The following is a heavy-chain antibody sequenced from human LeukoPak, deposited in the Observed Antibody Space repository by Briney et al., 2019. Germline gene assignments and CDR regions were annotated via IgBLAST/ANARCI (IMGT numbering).Heavy chain of an antibody. V-gene: IGHV3-23*01. J-gene: IGHJ4*02. CDR3: AKRERYSNARATDFDY. CDR1: GFSFSTYA. D-gene: IGHD6-13*01. CDR2: IGYNGYFT. Sequence: PGGSLRLSCAASGFSFSTYAMGWFRQAPGKGLEWVSSIGYNGYFTWYVDSVKGRFTISGDNSENTVYLQMNSLRVEDTAVYYCAKRERYSNARATDFDYWGQGTLVTVSS.